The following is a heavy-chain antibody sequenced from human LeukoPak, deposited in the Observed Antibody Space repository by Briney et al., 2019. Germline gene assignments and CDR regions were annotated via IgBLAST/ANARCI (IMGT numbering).Heavy chain of an antibody. CDR1: GGSISSYY. J-gene: IGHJ6*02. D-gene: IGHD3-10*01. CDR2: IYYSGST. CDR3: ARDVSLLAGYYYYGMDV. V-gene: IGHV4-59*01. Sequence: ASETLSLTCTVSGGSISSYYWSWIRQPPGKGLEWIGYIYYSGSTNYNPSFKSRVTISVDTSKNQFSLKLSSVTAADTAVYYCARDVSLLAGYYYYGMDVWGQGTTVTVSS.